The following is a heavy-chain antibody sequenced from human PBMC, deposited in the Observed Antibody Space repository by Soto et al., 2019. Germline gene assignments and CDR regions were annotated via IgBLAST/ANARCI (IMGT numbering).Heavy chain of an antibody. CDR2: ISGSGGST. V-gene: IGHV3-23*01. CDR1: GFTFSSYA. D-gene: IGHD1-1*01. CDR3: AKGGFYNSAGDYSYYGMDV. J-gene: IGHJ6*02. Sequence: GGSLRLSCAASGFTFSSYAMSWVRQAPGKGLEWVSGISGSGGSTYYADSVKGQFTISRDNSKNTLYLQMNSLRAEDTAVYYCAKGGFYNSAGDYSYYGMDVWGQRTTVTGLL.